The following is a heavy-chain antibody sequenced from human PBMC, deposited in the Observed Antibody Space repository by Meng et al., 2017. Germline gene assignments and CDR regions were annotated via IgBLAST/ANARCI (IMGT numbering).Heavy chain of an antibody. V-gene: IGHV3-73*01. CDR2: IRSGANSDAT. CDR3: SRQPSVGSSELDY. CDR1: GITLSDYY. D-gene: IGHD6-6*01. J-gene: IGHJ4*02. Sequence: GGSLRLSCAASGITLSDYYMDWVRQASGKGLEWVGRIRSGANSDATAYAASVKGRFTISRDESKNTAYLQMNSLETEDTAVYYCSRQPSVGSSELDYWGQGSLVTVSS.